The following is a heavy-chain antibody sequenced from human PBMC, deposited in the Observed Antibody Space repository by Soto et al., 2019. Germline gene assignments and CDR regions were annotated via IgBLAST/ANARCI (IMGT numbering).Heavy chain of an antibody. Sequence: ASVKLSCQSSRYTFTSYYTHWVRHAPRQGLEWMGLINPSGGRTSYAQKFQGGVTMTRDTSKSTVYMELSSLTYEDTAVYYCARGGIAAAVPSYYYGMDVWGQGTTVTVSS. CDR1: RYTFTSYY. V-gene: IGHV1-46*01. CDR3: ARGGIAAAVPSYYYGMDV. CDR2: INPSGGRT. D-gene: IGHD6-13*01. J-gene: IGHJ6*02.